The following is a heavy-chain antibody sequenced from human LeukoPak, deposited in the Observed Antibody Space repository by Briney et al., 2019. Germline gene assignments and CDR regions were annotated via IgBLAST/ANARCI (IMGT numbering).Heavy chain of an antibody. V-gene: IGHV3-9*01. D-gene: IGHD5-18*01. CDR2: ISWNSGSI. CDR1: GFIFDDYA. J-gene: IGHJ4*02. Sequence: GGSLRLSCAASGFIFDDYAMHWVRQAPGKGLEWVSGISWNSGSIGYADSVKGRFTISRDNAKNSLYLQMNSLRAEDTALYYCAKDTTAMVRNPYFDYWGQGTLVTVSS. CDR3: AKDTTAMVRNPYFDY.